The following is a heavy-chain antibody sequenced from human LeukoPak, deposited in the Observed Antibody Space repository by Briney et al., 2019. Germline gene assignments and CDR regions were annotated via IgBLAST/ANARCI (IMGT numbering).Heavy chain of an antibody. J-gene: IGHJ4*02. CDR2: IYYSGST. CDR3: ARNDYGDYAFFDY. CDR1: GGSISSYY. D-gene: IGHD4-17*01. V-gene: IGHV4-59*06. Sequence: SETLSLTCTVSGGSISSYYWSWIRQVPGKGLEWIGYIYYSGSTYYNPSLKSRVTISVDTSKNQFSLKLSSVTAADTAVYYCARNDYGDYAFFDYWGQGTLVTVSS.